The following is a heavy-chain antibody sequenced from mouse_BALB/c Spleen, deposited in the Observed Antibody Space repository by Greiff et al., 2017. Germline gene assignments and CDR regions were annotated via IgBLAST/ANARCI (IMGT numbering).Heavy chain of an antibody. V-gene: IGHV5-6-5*01. CDR2: ISSGGST. J-gene: IGHJ2*01. CDR1: GFTFSSYA. Sequence: EVKVVESGGGLVKPGGSLKLSCAASGFTFSSYAMSWVRQTPEKRLEWVASISSGGSTYYPDSVKGRFTISRDNARNILYLQMSSLRSEDTAMYYCARGITTATEGYYFDYWGQGTTLTVSS. D-gene: IGHD1-2*01. CDR3: ARGITTATEGYYFDY.